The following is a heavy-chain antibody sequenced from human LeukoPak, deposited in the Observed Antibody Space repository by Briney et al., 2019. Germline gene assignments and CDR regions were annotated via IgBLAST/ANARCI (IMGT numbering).Heavy chain of an antibody. CDR1: GFTVSSNY. V-gene: IGHV3-53*01. CDR3: ARVEPPAGWFDP. CDR2: IYSGGST. J-gene: IGHJ5*02. Sequence: GGSLRLSCAASGFTVSSNYMSWVRQAPGKGLEWGSVIYSGGSTYYADSVKGRFTISRDNSKNTLYLQMNSLRAEDTAVYYCARVEPPAGWFDPWGQGTLVTVSS. D-gene: IGHD6-25*01.